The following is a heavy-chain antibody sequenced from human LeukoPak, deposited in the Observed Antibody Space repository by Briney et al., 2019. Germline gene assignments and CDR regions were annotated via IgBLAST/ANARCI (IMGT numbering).Heavy chain of an antibody. V-gene: IGHV4-4*07. Sequence: SETLSLTCTVSGGSTSSYYWSWIRQPAGKGLEWIGRIYTSGSTNYNPSLKSRVTISVDTSKNQFSLKLSSVTAADTAVYYCARVPTVTFFDYWGQGTLVTVSS. J-gene: IGHJ4*02. CDR1: GGSTSSYY. CDR2: IYTSGST. CDR3: ARVPTVTFFDY. D-gene: IGHD4-17*01.